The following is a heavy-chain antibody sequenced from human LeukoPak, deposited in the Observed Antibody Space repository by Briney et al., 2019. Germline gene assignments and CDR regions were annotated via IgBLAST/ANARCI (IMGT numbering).Heavy chain of an antibody. CDR1: GGSISSYY. J-gene: IGHJ4*02. Sequence: PSETLSLTCTVSGGSISSYYWSWIRQPPGKGLEWLGYIYYSGSTNYNPSLKSRVTISVDTSKNQFSLKLSSVTAADTAVYYCARGIPKYYDFWSGSYYFDYWGQGTLVTVSS. D-gene: IGHD3-3*01. CDR3: ARGIPKYYDFWSGSYYFDY. CDR2: IYYSGST. V-gene: IGHV4-59*01.